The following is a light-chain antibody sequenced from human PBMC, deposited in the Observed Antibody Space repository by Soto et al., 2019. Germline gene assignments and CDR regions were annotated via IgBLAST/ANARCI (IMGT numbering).Light chain of an antibody. CDR2: GAS. J-gene: IGKJ1*01. CDR3: QQYNNWPRT. CDR1: QNVSAAY. V-gene: IGKV3-15*01. Sequence: EIVLTQSPGTLSLSPGERATPSCRASQNVSAAYLAWYQQKPGQAPRLLIYGASTRATGIPARFSGSGSGTEFTLTISSLQSEDFAVYYCQQYNNWPRTFGQGTKVDIK.